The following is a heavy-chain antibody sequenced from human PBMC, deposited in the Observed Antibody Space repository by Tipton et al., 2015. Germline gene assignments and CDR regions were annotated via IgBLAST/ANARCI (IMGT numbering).Heavy chain of an antibody. CDR2: ISHSGNT. CDR3: ACQDYDSLTRDYQTVDY. J-gene: IGHJ4*02. V-gene: IGHV4-59*04. CDR1: GGSINNYY. D-gene: IGHD3-9*01. Sequence: LRLSCTVSGGSINNYYWGWIRQPPGKGLEWIGSISHSGNTYYNPSLKSRVTMSRDTSKNQFSLKLTSVTAADTAVYYCACQDYDSLTRDYQTVDYRGQGTLVTVSS.